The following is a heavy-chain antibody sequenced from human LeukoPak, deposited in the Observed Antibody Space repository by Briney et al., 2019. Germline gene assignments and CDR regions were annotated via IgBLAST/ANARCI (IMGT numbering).Heavy chain of an antibody. J-gene: IGHJ6*02. Sequence: SGTLSLTCAVYGGSFSGYYWSWIRQPPGKGLEWIGEINHSGSTNYNPSLKSRVTISVDTSKNQFSLKLSSVTAADTAVYYCAGKRWLQFRYYYYGMDVWGQGATVTVSS. V-gene: IGHV4-34*01. CDR2: INHSGST. D-gene: IGHD5-24*01. CDR3: AGKRWLQFRYYYYGMDV. CDR1: GGSFSGYY.